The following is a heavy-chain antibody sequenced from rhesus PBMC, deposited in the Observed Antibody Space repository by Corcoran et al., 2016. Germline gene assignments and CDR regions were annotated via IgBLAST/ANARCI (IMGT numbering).Heavy chain of an antibody. Sequence: QVQLQESGPGRVKPSETLSPTCAASGDSLRGGFYRAGICQTPGKGLELVGYMRGTGGTTSYNPSLKSRVTISKDTSNNRFSLKLNSVTAADTAVYYCARRPGSASFDYWGQGVLVTVSS. J-gene: IGHJ4*01. CDR1: GDSLRGGFY. CDR2: MRGTGGTT. V-gene: IGHV4-99*01. CDR3: ARRPGSASFDY. D-gene: IGHD4-29*01.